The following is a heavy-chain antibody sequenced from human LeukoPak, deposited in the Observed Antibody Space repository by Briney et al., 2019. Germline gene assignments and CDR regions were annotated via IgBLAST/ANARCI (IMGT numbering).Heavy chain of an antibody. CDR3: ARTYSSSSFDY. CDR1: GFTFSTSW. J-gene: IGHJ4*02. V-gene: IGHV3-7*01. CDR2: INPDGGEI. D-gene: IGHD6-6*01. Sequence: QPGGSLRLSCAASGFTFSTSWMTWVRQAPGKGLEWVASINPDGGEIHYVDSVKGRFTISRDNAKNSLYLQMNSLRAEDTAVYYCARTYSSSSFDYWGQGTLVTVSS.